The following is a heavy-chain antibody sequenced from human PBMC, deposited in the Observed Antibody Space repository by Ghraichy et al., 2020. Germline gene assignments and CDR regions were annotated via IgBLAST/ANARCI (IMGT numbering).Heavy chain of an antibody. CDR1: GFTFSSYW. CDR3: ARYYYDSSGYYYDLYYYGMDV. V-gene: IGHV3-7*01. CDR2: IKQDGSEK. J-gene: IGHJ6*02. Sequence: GGSLRLSCAASGFTFSSYWMSWVRQAPGKGLEWVANIKQDGSEKYYVDSVKGRFTISRDNAKNSLYLQMNSLRAEDTAVYYCARYYYDSSGYYYDLYYYGMDVWGQGTTVTVSS. D-gene: IGHD3-22*01.